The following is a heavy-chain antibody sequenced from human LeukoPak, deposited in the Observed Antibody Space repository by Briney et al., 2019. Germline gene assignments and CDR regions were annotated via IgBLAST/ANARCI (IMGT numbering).Heavy chain of an antibody. D-gene: IGHD3-22*01. CDR3: ARGSSGYYPRFDY. Sequence: SETLSLTCTVSGGSISSSSYYWGWIRQPPGKGLEWIGRIYYSGSTNYNPSLKSRVTIPVDTSKNQFSLKLSSVTAADTAVYSCARGSSGYYPRFDYWGQGTLVTVSS. V-gene: IGHV4-39*07. CDR1: GGSISSSSYY. J-gene: IGHJ4*02. CDR2: IYYSGST.